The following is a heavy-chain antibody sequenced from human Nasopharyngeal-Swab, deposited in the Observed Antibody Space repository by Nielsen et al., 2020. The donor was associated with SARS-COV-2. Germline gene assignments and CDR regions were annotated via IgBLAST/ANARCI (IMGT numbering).Heavy chain of an antibody. V-gene: IGHV4-39*07. CDR1: GGSISTTNSN. D-gene: IGHD2-8*02. Sequence: SETLSLTCTVSGGSISTTNSNWAWIRQSPGKGLQCIGTIPYSRSTYYKPSLNSRVTITLDTSKNQFFLRLSSVTAADTAVYYCARDLGYAFTGRGVNWFDPWGQGTLVTVSS. J-gene: IGHJ5*02. CDR2: IPYSRST. CDR3: ARDLGYAFTGRGVNWFDP.